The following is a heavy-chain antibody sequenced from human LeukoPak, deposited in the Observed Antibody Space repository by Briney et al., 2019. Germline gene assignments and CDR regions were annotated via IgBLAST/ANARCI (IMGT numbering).Heavy chain of an antibody. CDR1: GFTFSSYW. CDR3: ASEIHTEFRGIDDSSVNDAFDI. Sequence: PGGSLRLSCAASGFTFSSYWMSWVCQAPGKGLEWVANIKQDGSEKYYVDSVKGRFTISRDNAKNSLYLQMNSLRAEDTAVYYCASEIHTEFRGIDDSSVNDAFDIWGQGTMVTVSS. V-gene: IGHV3-7*01. J-gene: IGHJ3*02. CDR2: IKQDGSEK. D-gene: IGHD3-22*01.